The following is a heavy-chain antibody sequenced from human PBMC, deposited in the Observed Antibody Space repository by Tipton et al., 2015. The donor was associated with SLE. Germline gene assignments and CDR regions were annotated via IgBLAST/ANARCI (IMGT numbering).Heavy chain of an antibody. CDR2: ISAYNGNT. J-gene: IGHJ4*02. CDR3: ARDPTGWRSSSTSCPFDY. D-gene: IGHD2-2*01. Sequence: QLVQSGAEVKKPGASVKVSCKASGYTFTSYGISWVRQAPGQGLEWMGWISAYNGNTNYAQKLQGRVTMTTDTSTSTAYMELRSLGSDDTAVYYCARDPTGWRSSSTSCPFDYWGQGTLVTVSS. CDR1: GYTFTSYG. V-gene: IGHV1-18*01.